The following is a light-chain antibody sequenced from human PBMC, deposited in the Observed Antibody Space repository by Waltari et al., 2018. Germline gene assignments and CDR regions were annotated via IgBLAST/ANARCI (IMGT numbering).Light chain of an antibody. Sequence: QSALTQPRSVSGSPGQSVTISCTGSSSDVGAYTYVPWYQQHPGKAPILIIYHVNKRPSGVPDRLSGSKSGNTASLTISGLQAEDEADYYCCSYAGNYNWVFGGGTKLTVL. CDR1: SSDVGAYTY. V-gene: IGLV2-11*01. J-gene: IGLJ3*02. CDR3: CSYAGNYNWV. CDR2: HVN.